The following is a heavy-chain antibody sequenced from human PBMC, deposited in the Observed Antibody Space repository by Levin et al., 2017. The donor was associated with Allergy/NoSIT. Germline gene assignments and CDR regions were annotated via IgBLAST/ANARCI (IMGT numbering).Heavy chain of an antibody. CDR3: ATGGYCSGGSCYSDDN. CDR2: ISYDKSNK. CDR1: GFTFSSYD. V-gene: IGHV3-30*03. D-gene: IGHD2-15*01. Sequence: GGSLRLSCAASGFTFSSYDMHWVRQAPGKGLEWVAVISYDKSNKYYADSVKGRFTISRDNSKNTLYVQMNSLRAEDTAVYYCATGGYCSGGSCYSDDNWGQGTLVTVSS. J-gene: IGHJ4*02.